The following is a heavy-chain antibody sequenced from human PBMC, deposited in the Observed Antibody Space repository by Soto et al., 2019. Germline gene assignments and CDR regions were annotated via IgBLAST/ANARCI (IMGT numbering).Heavy chain of an antibody. CDR3: ATDSNYDVSNSF. CDR2: ILPVSAPP. Sequence: QVQLVRSGAEVKKPGSSVRVSCKASGGTLNNYAINWVRQAPGQGLEWMGGILPVSAPPDYAQKFQGRVSITADHSTSTVYMELSRLKSDDTAVYFCATDSNYDVSNSFWGQGTLVTVSS. V-gene: IGHV1-69*01. CDR1: GGTLNNYA. J-gene: IGHJ4*02. D-gene: IGHD3-3*01.